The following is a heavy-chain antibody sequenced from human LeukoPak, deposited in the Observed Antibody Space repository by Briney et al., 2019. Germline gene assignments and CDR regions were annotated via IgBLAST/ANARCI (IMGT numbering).Heavy chain of an antibody. V-gene: IGHV4-59*01. J-gene: IGHJ5*02. CDR1: GESISGFY. CDR3: ARVERWGNWFDP. Sequence: PSETLSLTCTVSGESISGFYWNWIRQPPGKGLEWIGYIYYSGSTNYNPSLKSRVTISVDTSKNQFSLKLSSVTAADTAVYYCARVERWGNWFDPWGQGTLVTVSS. D-gene: IGHD4-23*01. CDR2: IYYSGST.